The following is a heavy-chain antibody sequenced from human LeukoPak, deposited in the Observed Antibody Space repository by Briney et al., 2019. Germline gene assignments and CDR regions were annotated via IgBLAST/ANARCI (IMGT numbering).Heavy chain of an antibody. CDR2: INHSGST. Sequence: SETLSLTCAVYGGPFSGYYWSWIRQPPGKGLEWIGEINHSGSTNYNPSLKSRVTISVDTSKNQFSVKLSSVTAADTAVYYCARVGYGDPTDYWGQGTLVTVSS. V-gene: IGHV4-34*01. J-gene: IGHJ4*02. D-gene: IGHD4-17*01. CDR3: ARVGYGDPTDY. CDR1: GGPFSGYY.